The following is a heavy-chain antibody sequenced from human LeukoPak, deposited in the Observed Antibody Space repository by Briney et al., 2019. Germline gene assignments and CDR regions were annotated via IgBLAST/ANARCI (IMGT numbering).Heavy chain of an antibody. Sequence: SETLSLTCTVSGGSISSSSYYWGWIRQPPGKGLEWIGSIYYSGSTYYNPSLKSRVTISVDTSKNQFSLKLSSVTAADTAVYYCARITMIVVPSYYFDYWGQGTLVTVSS. CDR2: IYYSGST. CDR1: GGSISSSSYY. V-gene: IGHV4-39*07. D-gene: IGHD3-22*01. CDR3: ARITMIVVPSYYFDY. J-gene: IGHJ4*02.